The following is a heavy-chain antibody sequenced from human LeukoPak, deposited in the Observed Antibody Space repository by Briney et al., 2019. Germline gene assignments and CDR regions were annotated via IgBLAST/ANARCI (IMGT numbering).Heavy chain of an antibody. CDR2: IYHSGST. Sequence: LRLSCAASGFTFDDYAMHWIRQPPGKGLEWIGYIYHSGSTYYNPSLKSRVTISVDRSKNQFSLKLSSVTAADTAVYYCARDRGRGTGTVGWFDPWGQGTLVTVSS. J-gene: IGHJ5*02. D-gene: IGHD1-1*01. CDR1: GFTFDDYA. V-gene: IGHV4-30-2*01. CDR3: ARDRGRGTGTVGWFDP.